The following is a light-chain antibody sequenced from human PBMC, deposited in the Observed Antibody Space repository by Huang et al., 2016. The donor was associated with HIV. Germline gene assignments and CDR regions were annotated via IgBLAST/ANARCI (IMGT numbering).Light chain of an antibody. CDR1: QSITSN. CDR2: AAS. CDR3: QQYNNWPPWT. J-gene: IGKJ1*01. V-gene: IGKV3-15*01. Sequence: EIVMTQSPATLSVSPGERATLSCRASQSITSNLAWYQQKPGQAPRLLIYAASTRATGIPARFSGSGSGTEFTLSISSLQSEDFAVYYCQQYNNWPPWTFGQGIKVEIK.